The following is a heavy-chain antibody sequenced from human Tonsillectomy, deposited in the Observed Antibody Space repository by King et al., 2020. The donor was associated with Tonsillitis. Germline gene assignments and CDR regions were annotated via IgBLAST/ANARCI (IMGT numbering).Heavy chain of an antibody. D-gene: IGHD3-10*02. CDR1: GGSISSGGYY. V-gene: IGHV4-31*03. Sequence: VQLQESGPGLVKPSQTLSLTCTVSGGSISSGGYYWSWIRQHPGQGLEWIGYIYNSGSTHYNPSLKSRITISVDTSKNQFSLKLGSVTAADTAVYYCAIGRTIIGGYYFDYWGQGTLVTVSS. CDR2: IYNSGST. J-gene: IGHJ4*02. CDR3: AIGRTIIGGYYFDY.